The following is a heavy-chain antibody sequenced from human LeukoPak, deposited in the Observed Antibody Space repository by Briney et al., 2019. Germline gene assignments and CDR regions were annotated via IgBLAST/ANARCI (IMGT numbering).Heavy chain of an antibody. V-gene: IGHV4-38-2*02. D-gene: IGHD1-26*01. Sequence: SETLSLTCTVSGYSISSGYYWGWIRQPPGKGLEWIGSIYHSGSTYYNPSLKSRVTISVDTSKNQFSLKLSSVTAADTAVYYCARLWEKDYWGQGTPVTVSS. CDR2: IYHSGST. J-gene: IGHJ4*02. CDR3: ARLWEKDY. CDR1: GYSISSGYY.